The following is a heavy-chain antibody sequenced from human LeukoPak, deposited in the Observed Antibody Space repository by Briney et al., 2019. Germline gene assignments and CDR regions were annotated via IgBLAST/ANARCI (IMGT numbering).Heavy chain of an antibody. V-gene: IGHV3-7*01. D-gene: IGHD6-13*01. CDR3: ATDWEYSSSWLPPFDY. CDR2: IKQDGSEK. CDR1: GFTFSSYW. J-gene: IGHJ4*02. Sequence: QTGGALRVSCAASGFTFSSYWMSWVRQPPGRGLEWGANIKQDGSEKYYVDCVKGRFTISRDNAKNSLYMQMNSLGAEDTAVYYCATDWEYSSSWLPPFDYWGQGTLVTVSS.